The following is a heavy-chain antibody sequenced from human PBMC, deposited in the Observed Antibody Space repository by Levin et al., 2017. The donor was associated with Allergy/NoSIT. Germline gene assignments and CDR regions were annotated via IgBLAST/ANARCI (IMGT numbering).Heavy chain of an antibody. V-gene: IGHV3-73*01. CDR2: IRSKANSYAT. J-gene: IGHJ5*02. Sequence: GGSLRLSCAASGFTFSGSAMHWVRQASGKGLEWVGRIRSKANSYATAYAASVKGRFTISRDDSKNTAYLQMNSLKTEDTAVYYCTRHAELRFLERGFDPWGQGTLVTVSS. D-gene: IGHD3-3*01. CDR1: GFTFSGSA. CDR3: TRHAELRFLERGFDP.